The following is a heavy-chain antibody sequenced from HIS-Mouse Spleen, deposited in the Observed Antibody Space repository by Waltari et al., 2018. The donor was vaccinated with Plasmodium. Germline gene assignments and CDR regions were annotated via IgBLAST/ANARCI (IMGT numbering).Heavy chain of an antibody. CDR1: GFTFSSYD. CDR2: IGTAGDT. J-gene: IGHJ3*02. D-gene: IGHD1-1*01. Sequence: EVQLVESGGGLVQPGGSLRLSCAASGFTFSSYDMHWVHQATGKGLEWVSAIGTAGDTYYPGSVKGRFTISRENAKNSLYLQMNSLRAGDTAVYYCARGRWNHAFDIWGQGTMVTVSS. V-gene: IGHV3-13*01. CDR3: ARGRWNHAFDI.